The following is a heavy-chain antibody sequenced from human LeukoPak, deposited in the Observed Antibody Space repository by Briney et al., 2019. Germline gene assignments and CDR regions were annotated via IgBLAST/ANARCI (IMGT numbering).Heavy chain of an antibody. V-gene: IGHV1-2*02. CDR1: GYTFTGYY. D-gene: IGHD1-26*01. CDR2: INPNSGGT. J-gene: IGHJ6*03. CDR3: ARGWSGSYYSHYYYYMDV. Sequence: GASVKVSCKASGYTFTGYYIHWVRQAPGQGLEGMGWINPNSGGTNYAQKFQGRVNMTSDTSISTDYMELSRLISDDTTVYYCARGWSGSYYSHYYYYMDVWGKGTTVTVSS.